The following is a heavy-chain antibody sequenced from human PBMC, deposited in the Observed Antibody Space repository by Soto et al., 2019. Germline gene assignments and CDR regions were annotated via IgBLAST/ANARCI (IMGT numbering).Heavy chain of an antibody. J-gene: IGHJ2*01. Sequence: QGQLVQSGAEVKKPGSSVKVSCKASGGSFRTYAINWVRQALGQGLEWMGGIIPMLAAPTYAQKFQGRLTITVHESTTTVYMELSSLTSEDTAVYYCARVGPPSPSVIWFFDLWGRGTLVTVSS. CDR3: ARVGPPSPSVIWFFDL. V-gene: IGHV1-69*01. CDR1: GGSFRTYA. CDR2: IIPMLAAP. D-gene: IGHD2-21*01.